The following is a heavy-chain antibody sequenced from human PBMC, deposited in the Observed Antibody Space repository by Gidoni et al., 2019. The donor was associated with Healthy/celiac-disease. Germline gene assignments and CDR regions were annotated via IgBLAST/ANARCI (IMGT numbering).Heavy chain of an antibody. V-gene: IGHV1-24*01. CDR1: GYTLTELS. CDR3: ATGGVIVGATGYYYGMDV. CDR2: FDPEDGET. J-gene: IGHJ6*02. Sequence: QVQLVQSGAEVKKPGASVKVSCKVSGYTLTELSMHWVRQAPGKGLEWMGGFDPEDGETIYAQKFQGRVTMTEDTSTDTAYMELSSLRSEDTAVYYCATGGVIVGATGYYYGMDVWGQGTTVTVSS. D-gene: IGHD1-26*01.